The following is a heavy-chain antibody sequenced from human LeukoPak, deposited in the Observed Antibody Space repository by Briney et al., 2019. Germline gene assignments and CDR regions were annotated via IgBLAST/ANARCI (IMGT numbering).Heavy chain of an antibody. CDR2: INWNGGST. CDR3: ARGRVGATGVDY. J-gene: IGHJ4*02. V-gene: IGHV3-20*04. CDR1: GFTFSSYG. Sequence: GGSLRLSCAASGFTFSSYGMNWVRQAPGKGLEWVSGINWNGGSTGYADSVKGRFTISRDNAKNSLYLQMNSLRAEDTALYYCARGRVGATGVDYWGQGTLVTVSS. D-gene: IGHD1-26*01.